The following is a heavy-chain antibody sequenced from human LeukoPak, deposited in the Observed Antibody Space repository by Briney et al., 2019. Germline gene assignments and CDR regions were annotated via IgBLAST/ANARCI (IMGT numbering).Heavy chain of an antibody. CDR2: ISTSASTI. J-gene: IGHJ4*02. CDR3: ARRGTSRSSYYFDY. CDR1: GFTFSSCE. V-gene: IGHV3-48*03. Sequence: GGSLRLSCAASGFTFSSCEMNWVRQAPGKGLEWVSYISTSASTIYYADSVKGRFTSSRDNAKNSLYLQMNSLRAEDTAVYYCARRGTSRSSYYFDYWGQGTLVTVSS.